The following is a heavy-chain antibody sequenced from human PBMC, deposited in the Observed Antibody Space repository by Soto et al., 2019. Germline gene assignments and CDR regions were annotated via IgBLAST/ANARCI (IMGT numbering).Heavy chain of an antibody. D-gene: IGHD4-17*01. Sequence: GASVKVSCKASGYTFRNYGVSWVRQAPGQGLEWMGWISAYNGNTNYAQKPQGRVTMIADTSTTTAYMELRSLRSDDTAVYYCARDTPDYPFDYWGQGTLVTVSS. CDR2: ISAYNGNT. CDR1: GYTFRNYG. V-gene: IGHV1-18*01. J-gene: IGHJ4*02. CDR3: ARDTPDYPFDY.